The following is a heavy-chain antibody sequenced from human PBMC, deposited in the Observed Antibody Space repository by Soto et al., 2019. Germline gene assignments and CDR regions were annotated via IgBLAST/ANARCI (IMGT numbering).Heavy chain of an antibody. CDR2: FFYIGST. J-gene: IGHJ3*02. Sequence: SETLSLTCTVSGGSITSYYWSWIRQPPGKGPEWMGYFFYIGSTNYSPSLKSRVSISVDTSRNQFSLKLISVTATDTAVYYCARHGLRTAFDIWGQGTMVPVSS. CDR3: ARHGLRTAFDI. V-gene: IGHV4-59*08. D-gene: IGHD4-17*01. CDR1: GGSITSYY.